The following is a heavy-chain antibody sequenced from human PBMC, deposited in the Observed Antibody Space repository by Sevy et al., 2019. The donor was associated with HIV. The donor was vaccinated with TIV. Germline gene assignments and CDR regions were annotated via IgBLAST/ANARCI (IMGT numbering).Heavy chain of an antibody. CDR3: AWGYFDWLPFDY. D-gene: IGHD3-9*01. Sequence: GGSLRLSCAASGFTFSSYSMNWVRRAPGKGLEWVSYISSSSSTIYYADSVKGRFTISRDNAKNSLYLQMNSLRDEDTAVYYCAWGYFDWLPFDYWGQGTLVTVSS. CDR1: GFTFSSYS. J-gene: IGHJ4*02. CDR2: ISSSSSTI. V-gene: IGHV3-48*02.